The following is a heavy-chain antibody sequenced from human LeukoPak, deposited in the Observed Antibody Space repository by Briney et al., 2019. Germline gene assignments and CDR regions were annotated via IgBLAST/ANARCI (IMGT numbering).Heavy chain of an antibody. Sequence: GGSLRLSCAASGFAFSSYAMSWVRQAPGKGLEWVSTISGGGGSTYYADSVKGRFTISRDNSRNTLYLQMNSLRAEDTAVYYCAKLTYSSSSGYYLDYWGQGTLVTVSS. J-gene: IGHJ4*02. CDR1: GFAFSSYA. D-gene: IGHD6-6*01. V-gene: IGHV3-23*01. CDR2: ISGGGGST. CDR3: AKLTYSSSSGYYLDY.